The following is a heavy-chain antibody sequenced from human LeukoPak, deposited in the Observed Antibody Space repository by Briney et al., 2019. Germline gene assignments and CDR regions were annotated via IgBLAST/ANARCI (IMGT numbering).Heavy chain of an antibody. CDR1: GDSISSYY. CDR3: ARGGYSICDY. D-gene: IGHD5-18*01. J-gene: IGHJ4*02. CDR2: IYYSGST. V-gene: IGHV4-59*01. Sequence: SETLSLTCTVSGDSISSYYWSWIRQPPGKGLEWIGYIYYSGSTNYNPSLKSRVTMSVDTSKNQFSLKLSSVTAADTAVYYCARGGYSICDYWGQGTLVTVSS.